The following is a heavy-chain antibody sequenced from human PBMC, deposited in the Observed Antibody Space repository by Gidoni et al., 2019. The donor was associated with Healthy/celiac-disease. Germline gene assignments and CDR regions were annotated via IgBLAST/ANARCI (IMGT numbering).Heavy chain of an antibody. V-gene: IGHV3-21*06. J-gene: IGHJ6*02. CDR3: ARDPVPYGDYRDYYGMDV. Sequence: EVQLVESGGGLVKPGGSLRLSCAASGFTFSSYSMNWVRQAPGKGLEWVSSISSSSSYIYYADSVKGRFTISRDNAKNSLYLQMNSLRAEDTAVYYCARDPVPYGDYRDYYGMDVWGQGTTVTVSS. CDR1: GFTFSSYS. D-gene: IGHD4-17*01. CDR2: ISSSSSYI.